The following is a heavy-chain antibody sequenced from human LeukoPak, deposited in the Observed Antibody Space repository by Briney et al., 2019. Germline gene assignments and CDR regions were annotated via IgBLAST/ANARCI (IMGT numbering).Heavy chain of an antibody. CDR3: AREPYGNYGMDA. CDR1: GFTFSSYS. D-gene: IGHD4-17*01. Sequence: GGSLRLSCVASGFTFSSYSMNWVRQAPGKGLEYVSSLISTGRYIYYADSLKGRFTISRDNAKNSLYLQVNSLRAEDTAVYYCAREPYGNYGMDAWGQGTTVTVSS. CDR2: LISTGRYI. V-gene: IGHV3-21*06. J-gene: IGHJ6*02.